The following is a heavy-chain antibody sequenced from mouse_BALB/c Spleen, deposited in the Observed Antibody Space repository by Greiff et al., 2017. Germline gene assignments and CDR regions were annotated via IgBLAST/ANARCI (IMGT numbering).Heavy chain of an antibody. D-gene: IGHD2-1*01. Sequence: DVQLQESGPGLVKPSQSLSLTCSVTGYSITSGYYWNWIRQFPGNKLEWMGYISYDGSNNYNPSLKNRISITRDTSKNQFFLKLNSVTNEDTAAYYCARDYGNYDYWGQGTALTVSS. CDR1: GYSITSGYY. J-gene: IGHJ2*01. CDR2: ISYDGSN. V-gene: IGHV3-6*02. CDR3: ARDYGNYDY.